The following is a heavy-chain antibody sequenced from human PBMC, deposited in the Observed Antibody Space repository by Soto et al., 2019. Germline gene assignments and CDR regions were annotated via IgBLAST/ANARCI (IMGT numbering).Heavy chain of an antibody. CDR2: ISPDDGNT. CDR3: ARVEAPFGESLH. V-gene: IGHV1-18*01. CDR1: GYTFSSYT. D-gene: IGHD3-10*01. J-gene: IGHJ4*02. Sequence: ASVKVSCKTSGYTFSSYTIAWVRQAPGQGLEWLGWISPDDGNTEYEQKFQGRVTMTADTLTNNAYMELRSLKYDDTAVYYCARVEAPFGESLHWGQGTPVTVSS.